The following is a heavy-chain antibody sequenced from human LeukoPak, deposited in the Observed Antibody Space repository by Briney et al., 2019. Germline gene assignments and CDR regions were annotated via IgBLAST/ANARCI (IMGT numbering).Heavy chain of an antibody. Sequence: ASVTVSCKASGYTFTDYAVHWVRQAPGQGLEWLGLFYPNSAYTIYAQTFQGRVTMTGDASTDSAYMELSSLRSEDTAIYFCAREALSEVFGLDVWGQGTTVTVSS. J-gene: IGHJ6*02. CDR3: AREALSEVFGLDV. V-gene: IGHV1-46*01. CDR1: GYTFTDYA. CDR2: FYPNSAYT.